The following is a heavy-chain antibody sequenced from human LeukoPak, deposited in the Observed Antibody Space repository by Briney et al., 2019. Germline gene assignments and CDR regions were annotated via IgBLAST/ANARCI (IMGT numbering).Heavy chain of an antibody. CDR3: VKGGHVDY. Sequence: GGSLRLSCAASGFPFSSYTMTWGRQAPGKGLEWVSAIIASGDRTYYADSVKGRFTISRDNSKNTLYLQMDSLRAEDTALYCCVKGGHVDYWGQGALVTVSS. CDR2: IIASGDRT. CDR1: GFPFSSYT. J-gene: IGHJ4*02. V-gene: IGHV3-23*01.